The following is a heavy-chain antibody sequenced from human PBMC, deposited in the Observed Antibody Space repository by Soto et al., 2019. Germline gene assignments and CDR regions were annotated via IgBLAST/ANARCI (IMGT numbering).Heavy chain of an antibody. D-gene: IGHD2-2*01. J-gene: IGHJ5*02. V-gene: IGHV1-69*13. CDR2: IIPIFGTA. CDR3: ARGEKIGYCSSTSCSIGNWFDP. CDR1: GGTFSSYA. Sequence: SVKVSCKASGGTFSSYAISWVRQAPGQGLEWMGGIIPIFGTANYAQKFQGRVTITADESTSTAYMELSSLRSEDTAVYYCARGEKIGYCSSTSCSIGNWFDPWDQGTLVTVSS.